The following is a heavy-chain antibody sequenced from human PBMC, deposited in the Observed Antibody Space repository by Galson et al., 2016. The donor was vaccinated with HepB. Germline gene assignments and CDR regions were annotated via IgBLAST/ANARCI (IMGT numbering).Heavy chain of an antibody. CDR1: GYTFINYF. J-gene: IGHJ4*02. CDR3: ARDNGYSYGYWDY. V-gene: IGHV1-46*01. Sequence: SVKVSCKASGYTFINYFLHWVRQAPGQGPKWMGIINPSSGGSANFAQKSQGRVSMTSDRSTSTVYMELSSLRSEDTAVYYCARDNGYSYGYWDYWGQGTLVTVSS. CDR2: INPSSGGSA. D-gene: IGHD5-18*01.